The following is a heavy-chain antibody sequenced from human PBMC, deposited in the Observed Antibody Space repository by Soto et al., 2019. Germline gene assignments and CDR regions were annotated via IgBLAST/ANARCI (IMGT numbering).Heavy chain of an antibody. Sequence: QVQLVQSGAEVKKPGSSVKVSCKASGGTFSSYAISWVRQAPGQGLEWMGGIIPIFGTANYAQKLQGRGTIPADESKSTAYMELSGLRSEDTAVYYCAREEGGGYCDGDLAYYGMDVWGQGTTVAV. CDR1: GGTFSSYA. CDR3: AREEGGGYCDGDLAYYGMDV. D-gene: IGHD5-18*01. J-gene: IGHJ6*02. V-gene: IGHV1-69*01. CDR2: IIPIFGTA.